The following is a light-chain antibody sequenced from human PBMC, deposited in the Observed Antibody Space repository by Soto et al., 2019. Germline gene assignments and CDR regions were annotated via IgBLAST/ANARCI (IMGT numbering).Light chain of an antibody. CDR3: QTYDSRLSGFV. CDR2: GNR. CDR1: SSDIGAGFY. J-gene: IGLJ1*01. Sequence: QSVLAQPPSVSGAPGQRVTISCTGSSSDIGAGFYVHWYLQLPGTTPKLIIYGNRNRPSGVPDRFSGSKSGTSASLAITGLEAEDEADYHCQTYDSRLSGFVFGTGTKVTVL. V-gene: IGLV1-40*01.